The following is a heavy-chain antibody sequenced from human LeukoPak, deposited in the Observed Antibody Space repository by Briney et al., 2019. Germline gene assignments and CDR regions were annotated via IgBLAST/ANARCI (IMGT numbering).Heavy chain of an antibody. CDR2: MKEDGSEK. J-gene: IGHJ4*02. D-gene: IGHD6-13*01. V-gene: IGHV3-7*01. CDR3: ARLRYSSTWLFDY. Sequence: PGGSLRLSCVASGFIFSIYWMSWVRQAPGKGLEWVANMKEDGSEKYYVDSVKGRFTISRDNAKSSLYLQMNSLRAEDTAVYYCARLRYSSTWLFDYWGQGTLVTVSS. CDR1: GFIFSIYW.